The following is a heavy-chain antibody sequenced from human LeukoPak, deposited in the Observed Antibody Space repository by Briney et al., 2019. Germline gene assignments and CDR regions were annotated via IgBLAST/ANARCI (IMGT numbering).Heavy chain of an antibody. CDR2: IKRQTDGATT. V-gene: IGHV3-15*01. Sequence: GGSLRVSCAGSGFTFSNVWMSWVRQAPGKGLEWVGRIKRQTDGATTDYAAPVEGRFTISRDDSKNTLYLQMNSLRTEDSGVYYCLTQVGGYDVMTGFYKWGQGTLVTVSS. D-gene: IGHD3-9*01. J-gene: IGHJ4*02. CDR1: GFTFSNVW. CDR3: LTQVGGYDVMTGFYK.